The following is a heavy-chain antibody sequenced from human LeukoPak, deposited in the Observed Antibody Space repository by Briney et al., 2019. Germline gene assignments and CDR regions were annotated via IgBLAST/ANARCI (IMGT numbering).Heavy chain of an antibody. CDR2: IYSGGAT. CDR1: GLTVSNQF. Sequence: PGGSLRLSCAASGLTVSNQFMDWVRQAPGKGLEWVSTIYSGGATYYSDSVRGRFTFSRDSSQNTVYLQMNSLRAEDTAVYYCAREGVNYYDSSGYYAVSWGQGTLVTVSS. CDR3: AREGVNYYDSSGYYAVS. J-gene: IGHJ5*02. V-gene: IGHV3-66*01. D-gene: IGHD3-22*01.